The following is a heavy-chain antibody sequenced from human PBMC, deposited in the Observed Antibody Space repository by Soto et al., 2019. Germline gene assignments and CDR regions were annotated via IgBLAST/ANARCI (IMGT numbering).Heavy chain of an antibody. CDR2: ISDDGSRT. J-gene: IGHJ5*01. D-gene: IGHD3-16*01. Sequence: EVQLLESGGGLVQPGGSLRLSCAASGFSFSTFEMSWVRQAPGRGLEWVSFISDDGSRTYYADAVKGRFTISRDNSQPTLYLPMNSLPAEDTAVYACVKGGWLDFWGQGTLVTVSS. CDR3: VKGGWLDF. CDR1: GFSFSTFE. V-gene: IGHV3-23*01.